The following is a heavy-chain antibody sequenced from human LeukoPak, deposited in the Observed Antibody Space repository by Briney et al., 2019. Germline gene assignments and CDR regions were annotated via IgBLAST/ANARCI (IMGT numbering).Heavy chain of an antibody. CDR2: IYYSAST. CDR3: ARHGVGASPVYYFDY. D-gene: IGHD1-26*01. CDR1: GGSVSSGSYY. J-gene: IGHJ4*02. V-gene: IGHV4-61*01. Sequence: PSETLSLTCTVSGGSVSSGSYYWSWIRQPPGKGLEWIGYIYYSASTNYNPSLKSRVTISVDTSNNQFSLKLSSVTAADTAVYYCARHGVGASPVYYFDYWGQGTLVTVSS.